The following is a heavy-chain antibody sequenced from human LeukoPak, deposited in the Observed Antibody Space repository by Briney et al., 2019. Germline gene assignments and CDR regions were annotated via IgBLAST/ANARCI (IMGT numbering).Heavy chain of an antibody. CDR2: IYPGDSDT. J-gene: IGHJ3*02. CDR1: GYIFTSYW. D-gene: IGHD1-26*01. Sequence: GESLKISCKGSGYIFTSYWIGWVRQMPGKGLEWMGIIYPGDSDTRYSPSFQGQVTISADKSISTAYLQWSSLKASDTAMYYCASPKMGATPLGAFDIWGQGTMVTVSS. V-gene: IGHV5-51*01. CDR3: ASPKMGATPLGAFDI.